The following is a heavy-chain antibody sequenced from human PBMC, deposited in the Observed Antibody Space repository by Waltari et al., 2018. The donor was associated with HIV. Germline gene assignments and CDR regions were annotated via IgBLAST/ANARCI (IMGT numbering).Heavy chain of an antibody. Sequence: QMQLVQSGPEVKKPGTSVKVSCKASGFTFSTTAVQWVRQARGQRPEWIGWIVVGSEKPNYAQRLQQRVTITRDMSTSTAYMELSSLKSEDTAIYYCAAGDPYYYDGRGSYFYAFDVWGQGTVVTVSS. J-gene: IGHJ3*01. CDR3: AAGDPYYYDGRGSYFYAFDV. CDR1: GFTFSTTA. V-gene: IGHV1-58*01. CDR2: IVVGSEKP. D-gene: IGHD3-22*01.